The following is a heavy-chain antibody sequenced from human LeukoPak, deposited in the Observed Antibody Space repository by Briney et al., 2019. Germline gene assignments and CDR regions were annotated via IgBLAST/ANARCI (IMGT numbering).Heavy chain of an antibody. V-gene: IGHV1-69*04. CDR2: IIPILGIA. Sequence: ASVKVSCKASGGTFSSYAISWVRQAPGQGLEWMGRIIPILGIANYAQKFQGRVTITADKSTSTAYMELSGLRSEDTAVYYCARAVDYGDYDHWGQGTLVTVSS. J-gene: IGHJ4*02. CDR1: GGTFSSYA. D-gene: IGHD4-17*01. CDR3: ARAVDYGDYDH.